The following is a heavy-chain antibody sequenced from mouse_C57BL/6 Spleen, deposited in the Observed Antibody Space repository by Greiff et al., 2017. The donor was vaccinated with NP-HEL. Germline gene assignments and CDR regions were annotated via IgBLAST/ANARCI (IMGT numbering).Heavy chain of an antibody. Sequence: EVQLQQSGPELVKPGASVKIPCKASGYTFTDYNMDWVKQSHGKSLEWIGDINPNNGGTIYNQKFKGKATLTVDKSSSTAYMELRSLTSEDTAVYYCARRNYGSRDYAMDYWGQGTSVTVSS. V-gene: IGHV1-18*01. CDR2: INPNNGGT. D-gene: IGHD1-1*01. J-gene: IGHJ4*01. CDR3: ARRNYGSRDYAMDY. CDR1: GYTFTDYN.